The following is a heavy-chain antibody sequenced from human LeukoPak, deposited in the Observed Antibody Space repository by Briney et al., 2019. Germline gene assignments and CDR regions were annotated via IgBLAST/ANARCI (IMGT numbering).Heavy chain of an antibody. J-gene: IGHJ4*02. CDR1: GGSFSGYY. D-gene: IGHD5-18*01. CDR3: ARVRVWYSYGCYDY. Sequence: SETLSLTCAVYGGSFSGYYWSWIRQPPGKGLEWIGEINHSGSTNYNPSLKSRVTISVDTSKNQFSLKLSSVTAADTAVYYCARVRVWYSYGCYDYWGQGTLVTVSS. V-gene: IGHV4-34*01. CDR2: INHSGST.